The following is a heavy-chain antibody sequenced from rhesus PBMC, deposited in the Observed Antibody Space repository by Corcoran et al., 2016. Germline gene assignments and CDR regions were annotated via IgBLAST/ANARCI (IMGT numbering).Heavy chain of an antibody. V-gene: IGHV4-169*01. Sequence: QLQLQESGPGLVKPSETLSVTCAVSGGSISSSYWSWIRQAPGKGLEWIGYIYGSGISTHYNPPLKSPVTLSVYTSKNQLSLMLSSVTTSDTAVYYCARNSYYYRGRYYVFDYWGQVVLVTVSS. D-gene: IGHD3-16*01. J-gene: IGHJ4*01. CDR1: GGSISSSY. CDR2: IYGSGIST. CDR3: ARNSYYYRGRYYVFDY.